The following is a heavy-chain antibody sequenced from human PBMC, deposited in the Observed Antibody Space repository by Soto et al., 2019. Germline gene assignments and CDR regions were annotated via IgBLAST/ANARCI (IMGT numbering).Heavy chain of an antibody. CDR2: ISYDGSNK. CDR1: GFTFSSYG. D-gene: IGHD2-2*01. J-gene: IGHJ4*02. CDR3: AKESSLGYCSSTSWRYFDY. V-gene: IGHV3-30*18. Sequence: QVQLVESGGGVVQPGRSLRLSCAASGFTFSSYGMHWVRQAPGKGLEWVAVISYDGSNKYYADSVKGRFTISRDNSKKTLYLQMNSLRAEDTAVYYCAKESSLGYCSSTSWRYFDYWGQGTLVTVSS.